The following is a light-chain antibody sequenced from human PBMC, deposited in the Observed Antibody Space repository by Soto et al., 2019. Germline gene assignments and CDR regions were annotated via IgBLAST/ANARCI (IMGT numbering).Light chain of an antibody. CDR1: QSISSW. CDR3: QHYNNYLWT. CDR2: KAS. J-gene: IGKJ1*01. Sequence: DIQMTQSPSTLSASVGDRVTITCRASQSISSWLAWYQQKPGKAPKLLIYKASNLETGVPSRFSGSGSGTEFTLTISSLQPDDFATYYCQHYNNYLWTFGQGTKVEIK. V-gene: IGKV1-5*03.